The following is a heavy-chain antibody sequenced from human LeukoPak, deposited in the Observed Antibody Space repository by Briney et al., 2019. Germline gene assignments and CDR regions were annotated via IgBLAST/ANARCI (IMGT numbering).Heavy chain of an antibody. V-gene: IGHV4-39*01. D-gene: IGHD6-13*01. CDR3: ARLIAAAGFDP. Sequence: SETLSPTCTVSGGSISSSSYYWGWIRQPPGKGLEWIGSIYYSGSTYYNPSLKSRVTISVDTSKNQFSLKLSSVTAADTAVYYCARLIAAAGFDPWGQGTLVTVSS. CDR1: GGSISSSSYY. J-gene: IGHJ5*02. CDR2: IYYSGST.